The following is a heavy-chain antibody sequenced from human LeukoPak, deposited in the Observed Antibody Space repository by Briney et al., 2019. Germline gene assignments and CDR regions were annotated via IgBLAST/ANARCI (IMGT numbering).Heavy chain of an antibody. D-gene: IGHD1-26*01. V-gene: IGHV3-15*01. CDR2: IKSKSSGGTT. Sequence: PGGSLGLSCAASGFTFSNAWMSWVRQAPGKGLEWVGRIKSKSSGGTTDYAAPVKDRFTISRDDSKNTLYLRLNSLKGEDTAVCYCTTERRGSYSSGLDFWGQGTLVTVSS. CDR3: TTERRGSYSSGLDF. CDR1: GFTFSNAW. J-gene: IGHJ4*02.